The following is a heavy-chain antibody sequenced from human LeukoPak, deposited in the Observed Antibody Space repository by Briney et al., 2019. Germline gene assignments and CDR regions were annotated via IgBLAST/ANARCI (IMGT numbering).Heavy chain of an antibody. D-gene: IGHD3-3*01. CDR3: PRPEGFWSGYYTAY. V-gene: IGHV3-30*10. J-gene: IGHJ4*02. Sequence: GGSLRHSSAPPGSTFSSYTMHWVPPAPDTRLERVALISYDGRNKYYTDSAKSRFTISRDTSKNTQYLQMNSLRAEDTPVYYCPRPEGFWSGYYTAYCSQPTLAT. CDR2: ISYDGRNK. CDR1: GSTFSSYT.